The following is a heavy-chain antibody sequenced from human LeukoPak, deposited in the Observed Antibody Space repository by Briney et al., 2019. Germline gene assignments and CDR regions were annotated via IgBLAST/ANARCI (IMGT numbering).Heavy chain of an antibody. CDR3: AKDQGHMITFG. CDR2: ISYDGSDK. J-gene: IGHJ4*02. V-gene: IGHV3-30*18. CDR1: GFTFSSYG. Sequence: GGSLRLSCAASGFTFSSYGMHWVRQAPGKGLEWVAVISYDGSDKYYADSVKGRFTISRDNSKNTLYLQMNSLRAEDTAVYYCAKDQGHMITFGGGQGTLVTVSS. D-gene: IGHD3-16*01.